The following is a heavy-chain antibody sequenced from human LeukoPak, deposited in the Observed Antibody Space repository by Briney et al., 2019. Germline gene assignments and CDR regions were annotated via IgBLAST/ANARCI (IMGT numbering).Heavy chain of an antibody. CDR2: IIPIFGTA. J-gene: IGHJ4*02. CDR1: GYTFTSYG. V-gene: IGHV1-69*06. D-gene: IGHD3-10*01. Sequence: ASVKVSCKASGYTFTSYGISWVRQAPGQGLEWMGGIIPIFGTANYAQKFQGRVTITADKSTSTAYMELSSLRSEDTAVYYCARESVGFGELLRFDYWGQGTLVTVSS. CDR3: ARESVGFGELLRFDY.